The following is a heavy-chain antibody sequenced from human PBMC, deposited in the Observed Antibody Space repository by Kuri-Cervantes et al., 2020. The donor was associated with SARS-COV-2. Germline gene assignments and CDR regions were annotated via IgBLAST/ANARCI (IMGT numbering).Heavy chain of an antibody. CDR2: IYYSGNT. J-gene: IGHJ3*02. CDR3: SSQGDYSPDVNPAHYAFDI. CDR1: GGSISSISYD. Sequence: SETLSLTCTVSGGSISSISYDWGWIRQPPGRGREWIGSIYYSGNTYHNPSLKSRVPISVDTSKTKFSLKLSSVTAADTAVSYCSSQGDYSPDVNPAHYAFDIWGQGTMVTVSS. V-gene: IGHV4-39*07. D-gene: IGHD4-11*01.